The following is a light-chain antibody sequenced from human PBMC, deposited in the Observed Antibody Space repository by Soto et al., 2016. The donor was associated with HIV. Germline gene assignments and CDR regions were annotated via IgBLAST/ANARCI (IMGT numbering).Light chain of an antibody. CDR2: LGS. CDR1: QSLLHSNGYNY. V-gene: IGKV2-28*01. CDR3: MQALHTPYT. Sequence: DIVMTQSPLSLSVTPGEAASISCRSSQSLLHSNGYNYLDWYLQKPGQSPQLLIYLGSNRASGVPDRFSGSGSGTDFTLKISRVEAEDVGVYYCMQALHTPYTFGQGTKLEIK. J-gene: IGKJ2*01.